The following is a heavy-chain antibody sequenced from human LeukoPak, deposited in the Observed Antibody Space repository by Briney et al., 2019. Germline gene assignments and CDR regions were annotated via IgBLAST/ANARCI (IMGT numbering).Heavy chain of an antibody. D-gene: IGHD4-17*01. CDR2: INPNSGVT. CDR3: ARERNYGDYGNAFDV. Sequence: ASLKVSCKASGYTFTTYYIHWVRRAPGQGLEWMGWINPNSGVTESAQKFQGRVTMTRDTSITTAYMELTRLRSDDTTIYYCARERNYGDYGNAFDVWGQGTKVTVSS. J-gene: IGHJ3*01. CDR1: GYTFTTYY. V-gene: IGHV1-2*02.